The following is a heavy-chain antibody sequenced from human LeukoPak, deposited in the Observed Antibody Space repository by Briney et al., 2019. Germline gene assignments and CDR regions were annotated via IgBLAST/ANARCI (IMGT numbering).Heavy chain of an antibody. CDR1: GGTFSSYA. Sequence: ASVKVSCKAFGGTFSSYAISWVRQAPGQGLEWMGGIIPIFGTANYAQKFQGRVTITADKSTSTAYMELSSLRSEDTAVYYCAREYGYSYGLLNWGQGTLVTVSS. D-gene: IGHD5-18*01. CDR2: IIPIFGTA. CDR3: AREYGYSYGLLN. J-gene: IGHJ4*02. V-gene: IGHV1-69*06.